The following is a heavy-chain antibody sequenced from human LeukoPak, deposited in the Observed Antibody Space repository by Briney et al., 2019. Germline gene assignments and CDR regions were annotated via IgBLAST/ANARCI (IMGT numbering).Heavy chain of an antibody. CDR1: GYTFTTYN. V-gene: IGHV1-18*01. D-gene: IGHD1-26*01. J-gene: IGHJ6*03. Sequence: ASVKVSCKASGYTFTTYNINWVRQAPGQGLEWMGWISGYNGNTNYAQKFQGRVTMTADTSTNTAYMDLRSLRSDDTAVYYCARASGHYYYYYMDVWAKGTTVTISS. CDR3: ARASGHYYYYYMDV. CDR2: ISGYNGNT.